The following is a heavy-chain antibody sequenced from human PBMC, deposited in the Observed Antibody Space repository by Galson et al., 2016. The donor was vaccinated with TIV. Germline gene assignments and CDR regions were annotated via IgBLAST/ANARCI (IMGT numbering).Heavy chain of an antibody. CDR1: GASITGSGYY. Sequence: SETLSLTCSVSGASITGSGYYWSWIRQADGKGLEWIGRIRSSGSANYHPSLQNRITVSLDTSKNQISLNLHSVTAADTAVYYCARVFLEGLYGHSTGVFDYWGQGTLVAVSS. CDR2: IRSSGSA. V-gene: IGHV4-4*07. D-gene: IGHD2-2*01. J-gene: IGHJ4*02. CDR3: ARVFLEGLYGHSTGVFDY.